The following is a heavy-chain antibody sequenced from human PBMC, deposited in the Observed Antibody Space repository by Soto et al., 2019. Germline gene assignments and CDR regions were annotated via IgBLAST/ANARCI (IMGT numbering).Heavy chain of an antibody. CDR2: INHSGST. D-gene: IGHD3-3*01. CDR1: GGSFSGYY. Sequence: QVQLQQWGAGLLKPSETLSLTCAVYGGSFSGYYWCWIRQPPGKGLEWIGEINHSGSTNYNPSLKGRVTRSLDTSKIQLCLKLSSVTAADTAVYYCARLALRFHGAVDIWGQGTMVTVSS. V-gene: IGHV4-34*01. J-gene: IGHJ3*02. CDR3: ARLALRFHGAVDI.